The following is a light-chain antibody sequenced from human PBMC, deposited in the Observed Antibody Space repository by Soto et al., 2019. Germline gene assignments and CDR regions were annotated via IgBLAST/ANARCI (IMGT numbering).Light chain of an antibody. V-gene: IGKV1-5*03. Sequence: DIQMTQSPSTLSASVGDRVTITCRASQSVSGWLAWYRQKPGKAPELLIYSASTLETGVPSRFSGSGSGTEFTLTVISPRPDDFATYYCQQYESYPLTFGGGTKIDI. CDR2: SAS. CDR3: QQYESYPLT. J-gene: IGKJ4*01. CDR1: QSVSGW.